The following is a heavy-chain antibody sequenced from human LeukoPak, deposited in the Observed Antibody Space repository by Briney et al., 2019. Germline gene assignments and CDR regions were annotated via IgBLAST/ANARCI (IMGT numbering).Heavy chain of an antibody. Sequence: SQTLSLTCAISGDSVSSNSVTWNWIRQSPSRGLEWLGRTYYRSTWYNDYAVSVRGRITVNPDTSKNQFSLHLNSVTPEDTAVYYCARGFRLPDWDWLFDYWGQGTLVTVSS. V-gene: IGHV6-1*01. D-gene: IGHD3/OR15-3a*01. CDR1: GDSVSSNSVT. CDR2: TYYRSTWYN. CDR3: ARGFRLPDWDWLFDY. J-gene: IGHJ4*02.